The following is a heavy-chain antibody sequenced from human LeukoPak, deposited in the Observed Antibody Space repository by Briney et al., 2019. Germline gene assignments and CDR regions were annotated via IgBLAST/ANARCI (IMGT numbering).Heavy chain of an antibody. V-gene: IGHV3-30*02. CDR2: IRNDGSII. CDR1: GFTFSSYG. J-gene: IGHJ4*02. Sequence: GGSLRLSCAASGFTFSSYGMHWIRQAPGKGLEWVAFIRNDGSIIYNTDSVKGRFTISRDNSKNTLYLQMNSLRAEDTAVYYCAKDFGGAIDYWGQGTLVTVSS. CDR3: AKDFGGAIDY. D-gene: IGHD1-26*01.